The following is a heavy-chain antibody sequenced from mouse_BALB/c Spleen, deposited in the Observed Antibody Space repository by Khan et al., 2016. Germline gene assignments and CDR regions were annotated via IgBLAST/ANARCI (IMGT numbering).Heavy chain of an antibody. J-gene: IGHJ4*01. CDR2: IAPGSGST. CDR3: AREGTVPLMDY. V-gene: IGHV1S41*01. CDR1: GYTFTSYW. D-gene: IGHD6-1*01. Sequence: DLVKPGASVKLSCKASGYTFTSYWINWIKQRPGQGLEWIGRIAPGSGSTYYNAMFKGKATLTVDTSSSTAYIQLSSLSSEDSAVYFCAREGTVPLMDYWGQGTSGTVSS.